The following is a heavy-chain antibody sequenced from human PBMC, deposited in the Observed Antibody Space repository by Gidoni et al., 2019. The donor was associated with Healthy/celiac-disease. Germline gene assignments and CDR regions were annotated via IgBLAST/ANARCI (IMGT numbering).Heavy chain of an antibody. CDR3: ASFSSGWYGGDY. D-gene: IGHD6-19*01. J-gene: IGHJ4*02. V-gene: IGHV3-74*01. Sequence: EVQLVESGEGLVQPGGSLRLSCAASGFTFSSYWMHWVRQAPGKGLVWVSRINSEGSSTSYADSVKGRFTISRDNAKNTLYLQMNRLRAEDTAVYYCASFSSGWYGGDYWGQGTMVTVSS. CDR1: GFTFSSYW. CDR2: INSEGSST.